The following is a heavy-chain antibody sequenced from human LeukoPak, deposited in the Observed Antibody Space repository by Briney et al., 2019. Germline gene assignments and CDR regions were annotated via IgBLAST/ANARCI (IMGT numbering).Heavy chain of an antibody. Sequence: SETLSLTCAVYGGSFSGYYWSWIRQPPGKGLEWIGEINHSGSTYYNPSLKSRVTISVDTSKNQFSLKLSSVTAADTAVYYCARDSSTTGGDYGVFDYWGQGTLVTVSS. V-gene: IGHV4-34*09. D-gene: IGHD4-17*01. CDR2: INHSGST. CDR3: ARDSSTTGGDYGVFDY. J-gene: IGHJ4*02. CDR1: GGSFSGYY.